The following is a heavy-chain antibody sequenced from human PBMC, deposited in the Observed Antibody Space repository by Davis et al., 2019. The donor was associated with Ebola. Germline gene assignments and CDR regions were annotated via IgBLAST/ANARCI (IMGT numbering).Heavy chain of an antibody. D-gene: IGHD3-16*01. CDR2: INHSGST. J-gene: IGHJ4*02. CDR1: GFTFSSYA. V-gene: IGHV4-34*01. CDR3: ARGRGMITFGGVRFDY. Sequence: GSLRLSCAASGFTFSSYAMHWVRQPPGKGLEWIGEINHSGSTNYNPSLKSRVTISVDTSKNQFSLKLSSVTAADTAVYYCARGRGMITFGGVRFDYWGQGTLVTVSS.